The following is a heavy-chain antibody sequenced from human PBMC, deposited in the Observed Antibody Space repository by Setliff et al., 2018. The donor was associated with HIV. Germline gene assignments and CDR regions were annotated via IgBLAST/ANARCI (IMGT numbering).Heavy chain of an antibody. V-gene: IGHV3-11*03. D-gene: IGHD6-19*01. CDR2: ISSSNNANR. Sequence: PGGSLRLSCAASGFIFSDYYMSWIRQAPGKGLEWISYISSSNNANRNYADSVKGRFTISRDNSNNMLHLQMNSLRVEDTAIYYCARSSQWLVGGYFHHWGQGTLVTVSS. CDR1: GFIFSDYY. CDR3: ARSSQWLVGGYFHH. J-gene: IGHJ1*01.